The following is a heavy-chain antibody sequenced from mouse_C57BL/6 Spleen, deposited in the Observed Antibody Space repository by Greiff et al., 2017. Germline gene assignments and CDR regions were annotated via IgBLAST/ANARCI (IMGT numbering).Heavy chain of an antibody. D-gene: IGHD2-3*01. V-gene: IGHV1-64*01. J-gene: IGHJ3*01. CDR1: GYTFTSYW. CDR2: IHPNSGST. CDR3: ARGDGYYVAFAY. Sequence: QVQLKQPGAELVKPGASVKLSCKASGYTFTSYWMHWVKQRPGQGLEWIGMIHPNSGSTNYNEKFKSKATLTVDKSSSTAYMQLSSLTSEDSADYYCARGDGYYVAFAYWGQGTLVTVSA.